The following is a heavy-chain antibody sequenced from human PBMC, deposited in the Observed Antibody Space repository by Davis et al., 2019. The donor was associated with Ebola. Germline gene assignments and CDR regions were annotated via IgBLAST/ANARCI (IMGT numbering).Heavy chain of an antibody. J-gene: IGHJ4*02. CDR1: GYSFTNYW. V-gene: IGHV5-51*01. CDR2: IYPHDSDT. Sequence: KVSCKGFGYSFTNYWIGWVRQMPGKGLEWMGIIYPHDSDTRYSPSFQGQVTISVDKSIRTAYLQWSSLKASDTAMYYCARLMCYYCPLDYWGQGTLVTVSS. D-gene: IGHD3-22*01. CDR3: ARLMCYYCPLDY.